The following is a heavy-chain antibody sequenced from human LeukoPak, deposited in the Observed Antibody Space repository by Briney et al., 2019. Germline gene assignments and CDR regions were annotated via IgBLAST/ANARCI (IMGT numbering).Heavy chain of an antibody. Sequence: PGGSLRLSCAASGFTFSSYSVNWVRQAPGKGLEWVSIISRDGRTIIYTDSVKGRFAISRDNAKNSLYLQMDSLRAEDTAVYFCAASPPGGPIDYWGQGALVSVSS. D-gene: IGHD3-16*01. CDR2: ISRDGRTI. J-gene: IGHJ4*02. CDR1: GFTFSSYS. CDR3: AASPPGGPIDY. V-gene: IGHV3-21*01.